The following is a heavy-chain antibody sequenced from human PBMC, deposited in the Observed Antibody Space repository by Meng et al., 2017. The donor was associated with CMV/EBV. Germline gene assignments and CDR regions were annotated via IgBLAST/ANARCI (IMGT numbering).Heavy chain of an antibody. CDR2: IRYDGSNK. D-gene: IGHD6-13*01. Sequence: GESLKISCAASGFTFSSYWMHWVRQAPGKGLEWVAFIRYDGSNKYYADSVKGRFTISRDNSKNTLYLQMNSLRAEDTAVYYCAKDAVRAAAAPFDYWGQGTLVTVSS. CDR1: GFTFSSYW. J-gene: IGHJ4*01. CDR3: AKDAVRAAAAPFDY. V-gene: IGHV3-30*02.